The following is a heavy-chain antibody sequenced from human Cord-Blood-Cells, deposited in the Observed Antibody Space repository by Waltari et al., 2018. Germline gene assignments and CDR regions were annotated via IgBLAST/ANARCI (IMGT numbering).Heavy chain of an antibody. CDR2: ISSSSSYI. D-gene: IGHD4-4*01. CDR3: ARAPATVVFDY. J-gene: IGHJ4*02. Sequence: EVQLVESGGGLVKPGGSLRLSCAASGFTFSSYSMNWVRQAPGKGLEWVSSISSSSSYIYYADSVKCRFTISRDNAKNSLYLQMNSLRAEDTAVYYCARAPATVVFDYWGQGTLVTVSS. V-gene: IGHV3-21*01. CDR1: GFTFSSYS.